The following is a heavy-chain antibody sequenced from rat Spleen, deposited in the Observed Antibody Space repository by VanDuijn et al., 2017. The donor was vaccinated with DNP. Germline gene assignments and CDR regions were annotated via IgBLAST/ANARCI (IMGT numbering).Heavy chain of an antibody. CDR3: ARHGRVTTVVTYWYFDF. J-gene: IGHJ1*01. CDR2: ISYEGSST. Sequence: EVQLVESGGGLVQPGRSLKLSCAASGFTFSDYNMAWVRQAPKKGLAWLATISYEGSSTYYRDSVKGRFTISRDNAKSTLYLQMDSRRSEDTATYFCARHGRVTTVVTYWYFDFWGPGTMVTVSS. V-gene: IGHV5-7*01. D-gene: IGHD1-11*01. CDR1: GFTFSDYN.